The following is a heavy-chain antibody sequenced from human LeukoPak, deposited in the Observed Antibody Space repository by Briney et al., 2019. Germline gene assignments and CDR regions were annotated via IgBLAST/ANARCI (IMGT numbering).Heavy chain of an antibody. CDR3: ASHGNSYYVFSY. Sequence: GGSLRLSCAASGFNFSNYAMSWVRQAPGKGLEWVSSISGRGATTYYADSVKGRFTISRDISKNTLHLQVNSLRAEDTAVYYCASHGNSYYVFSYWGQGTLLTVSS. CDR2: ISGRGATT. J-gene: IGHJ4*02. V-gene: IGHV3-23*01. CDR1: GFNFSNYA. D-gene: IGHD3-22*01.